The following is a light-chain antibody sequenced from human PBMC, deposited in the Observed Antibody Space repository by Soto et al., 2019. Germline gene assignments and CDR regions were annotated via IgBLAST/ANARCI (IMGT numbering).Light chain of an antibody. Sequence: EIVLAQSPGTLSLSPGVRATLSCSASQSVSSSYLAWYQQKPGQAPRLLIYGASSRATGIPDRFSGSGSGTDFTLTISSLQSEDFAVYYCQQHSDWRPQFGQGTRLEIK. J-gene: IGKJ5*01. CDR1: QSVSSSY. CDR2: GAS. V-gene: IGKV3D-20*02. CDR3: QQHSDWRPQ.